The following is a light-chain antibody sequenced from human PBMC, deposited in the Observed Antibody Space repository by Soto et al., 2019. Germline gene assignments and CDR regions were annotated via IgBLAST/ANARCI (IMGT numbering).Light chain of an antibody. CDR3: QPYETYFRYT. Sequence: DIQMTQSPSTLSASVGDRVTITCRASQTINSKLAWYQKKPGQAPKRLIFDGYNLESGVPSRFSGSGSGTEFTLSIGSLQPADFATYSCQPYETYFRYTFGQGTKLDIK. CDR1: QTINSK. J-gene: IGKJ2*01. V-gene: IGKV1-5*01. CDR2: DGY.